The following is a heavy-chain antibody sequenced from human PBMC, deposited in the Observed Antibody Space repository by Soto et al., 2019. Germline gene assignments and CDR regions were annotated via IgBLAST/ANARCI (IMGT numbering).Heavy chain of an antibody. J-gene: IGHJ4*02. CDR3: ANKVNSGPGSQYFDY. CDR2: FRTGADDGTT. CDR1: GFTFSSYS. Sequence: VGSLRLSCAASGFTFSSYSMSWVRQAPGKGLEWVSGFRTGADDGTTYYADSVKGRFTISRDISKNTLFLQMNGLRAEDTAIYYCANKVNSGPGSQYFDYWGQGTLVTVSS. V-gene: IGHV3-23*01. D-gene: IGHD3-10*01.